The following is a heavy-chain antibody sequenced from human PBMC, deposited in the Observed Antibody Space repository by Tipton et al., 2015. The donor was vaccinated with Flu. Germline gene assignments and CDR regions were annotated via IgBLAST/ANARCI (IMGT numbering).Heavy chain of an antibody. CDR2: ISSSGNTI. D-gene: IGHD7-27*01. CDR1: GFTFSSYE. J-gene: IGHJ4*02. Sequence: SLRLSCAASGFTFSSYEMNWVRQAPGKGLEWVSYISSSGNTISYADSVRGRFTISRDNTKKSLYLQLNSLRAEDTATYYCATLTGDDYWGQGILVTVSS. V-gene: IGHV3-48*03. CDR3: ATLTGDDY.